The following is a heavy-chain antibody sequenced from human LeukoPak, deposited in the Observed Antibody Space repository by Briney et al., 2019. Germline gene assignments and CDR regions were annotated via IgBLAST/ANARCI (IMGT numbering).Heavy chain of an antibody. CDR2: INTDGSSA. J-gene: IGHJ4*02. D-gene: IGHD6-13*01. V-gene: IGHV3-74*01. CDR3: ARGTAETAGIDY. CDR1: GFNFSNYW. Sequence: GGSLRLFCAASGFNFSNYWMHWVRQAPGKGLVWVSHINTDGSSATYGDPAKGRFTVSRDDAKNTLFLQMSSLTVDDMAVYYCARGTAETAGIDYWGQGTLVTVSS.